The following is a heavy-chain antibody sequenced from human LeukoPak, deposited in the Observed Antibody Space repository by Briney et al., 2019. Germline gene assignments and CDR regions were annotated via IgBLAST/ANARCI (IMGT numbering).Heavy chain of an antibody. CDR1: GGSISSYY. Sequence: PSETLSLTCTVSGGSISSYYWSWIRQPPGKGLEWIGYIYYSGSTNYNPSLKSRVTIPVDTSKNQFSLKLSSVTAADTAVYYCARGVVVAAIVDYWGQGTLVTVSS. CDR3: ARGVVVAAIVDY. CDR2: IYYSGST. D-gene: IGHD2-15*01. J-gene: IGHJ4*02. V-gene: IGHV4-59*01.